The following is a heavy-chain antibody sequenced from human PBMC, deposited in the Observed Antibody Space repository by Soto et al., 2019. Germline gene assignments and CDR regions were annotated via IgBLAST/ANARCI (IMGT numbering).Heavy chain of an antibody. CDR2: NHSRGRP. J-gene: IGHJ5*02. Sequence: QVQLGELGPGPVEPSPDLSLTCSVSCASGARGSLYWSLVPPPPGEGLEWIGYNHSRGRPFYNPSLTSRGTMSADTSKNQLSLQLTSVTAADTAVYYCARDTYSGYDFGLWGQGTLVTVSS. V-gene: IGHV4-30-4*01. CDR1: CASGARGSLY. CDR3: ARDTYSGYDFGL. D-gene: IGHD5-12*01.